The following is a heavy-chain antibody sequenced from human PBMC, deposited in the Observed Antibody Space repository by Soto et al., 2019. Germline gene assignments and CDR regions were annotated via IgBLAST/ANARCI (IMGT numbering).Heavy chain of an antibody. CDR1: GGSISSYY. D-gene: IGHD3-10*01. CDR2: IYYSGST. Sequence: QVQLQESGPGLVKPSETLSLTCTVSGGSISSYYWSWIRQPPGKGLEWIGYIYYSGSTNYNPSLKSRVTISIDTSKNQFSLKLSSVTAADTAVYYCARGRSGVTNYWGQGTLVTVSS. CDR3: ARGRSGVTNY. V-gene: IGHV4-59*01. J-gene: IGHJ4*02.